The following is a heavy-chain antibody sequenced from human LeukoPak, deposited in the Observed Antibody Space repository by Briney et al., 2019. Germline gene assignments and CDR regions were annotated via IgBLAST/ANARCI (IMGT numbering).Heavy chain of an antibody. CDR3: ARGGAAWHCGGDCSSGWFDP. D-gene: IGHD2-21*02. CDR1: GGSISSGGYY. Sequence: SQTLSLTCTVSGGSISSGGYYWSWIRQPPGKGLEWIGYIYYSGSTNYNPSLKSRVTISVDTSKNQFSLKLSSVTAADTAVYYCARGGAAWHCGGDCSSGWFDPWGQGTLVTVSS. CDR2: IYYSGST. J-gene: IGHJ5*02. V-gene: IGHV4-61*08.